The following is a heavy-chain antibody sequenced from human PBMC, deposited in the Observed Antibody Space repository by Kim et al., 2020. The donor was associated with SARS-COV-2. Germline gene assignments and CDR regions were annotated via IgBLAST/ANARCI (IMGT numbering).Heavy chain of an antibody. CDR1: GFTFSHSA. CDR3: TKGGHLSSFGP. Sequence: GGSLRLSCAASGFTFSHSALTWVRQAPGKGLEWVSTISGNGDETFYATSVKGRFTISRDNVKNLGFLQMNSLRADDTALYYCTKGGHLSSFGPWGQGTPVTVSS. CDR2: ISGNGDET. J-gene: IGHJ5*02. V-gene: IGHV3-23*01.